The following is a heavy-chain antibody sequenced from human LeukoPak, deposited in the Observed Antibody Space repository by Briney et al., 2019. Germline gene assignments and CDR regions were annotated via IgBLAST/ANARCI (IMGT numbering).Heavy chain of an antibody. D-gene: IGHD6-19*01. V-gene: IGHV3-9*01. CDR3: AKGPDSGWPTEYFQH. CDR2: ISWNSGSI. J-gene: IGHJ1*01. CDR1: GFTFDDYA. Sequence: TGGSLRLSCAASGFTFDDYAMHWVRQAPGKGLEWVSGISWNSGSIGYADSVKGRFTISRDNAKNSLYLQMNSLRAEDTALYYCAKGPDSGWPTEYFQHWGQGTLVTVSS.